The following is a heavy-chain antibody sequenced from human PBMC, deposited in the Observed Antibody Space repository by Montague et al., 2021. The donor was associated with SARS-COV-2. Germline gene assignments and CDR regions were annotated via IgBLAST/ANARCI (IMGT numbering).Heavy chain of an antibody. V-gene: IGHV4-34*01. Sequence: SETLSLTCTVHRGSFSGYYWTWIRQPPGKGLEWIGEINHSGGVNYNPSLKSRVTISVDTSKNHFSLKLRSVTAADTAMYYCARGYCSSTTCDRYLHYWGQGTLVAGSS. CDR1: RGSFSGYY. J-gene: IGHJ4*02. D-gene: IGHD2-2*01. CDR2: INHSGGV. CDR3: ARGYCSSTTCDRYLHY.